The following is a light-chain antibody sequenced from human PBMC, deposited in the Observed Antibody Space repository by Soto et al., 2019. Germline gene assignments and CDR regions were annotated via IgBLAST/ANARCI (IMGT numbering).Light chain of an antibody. V-gene: IGKV3-11*01. CDR2: DAS. J-gene: IGKJ1*01. Sequence: EIVLTQSQATLSLSPGERATLSCRASQSVSSYLAWYQQKPGQAPKLLIYDASNRATGLPARFSGSVSGTDFTLTISSLEPEDFEVYYCQQRSNWPPTFGQGTKVEIK. CDR1: QSVSSY. CDR3: QQRSNWPPT.